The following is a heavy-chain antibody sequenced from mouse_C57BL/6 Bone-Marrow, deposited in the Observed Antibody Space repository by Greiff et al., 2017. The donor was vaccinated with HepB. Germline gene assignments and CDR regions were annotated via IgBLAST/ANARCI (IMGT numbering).Heavy chain of an antibody. V-gene: IGHV5-9-1*02. J-gene: IGHJ4*01. Sequence: EVQLVESGEGLVKPGGSLKLSCAASGFTFSSYAMSWVRQTPEKRLEWVAYISSGGDYIYYADTVKGRFTISRDNARNTLYLQMSSLKSEDTAMYYCTGAPYYYGSSYAMDYWGQGTSVTVSS. CDR3: TGAPYYYGSSYAMDY. CDR2: ISSGGDYI. CDR1: GFTFSSYA. D-gene: IGHD1-1*01.